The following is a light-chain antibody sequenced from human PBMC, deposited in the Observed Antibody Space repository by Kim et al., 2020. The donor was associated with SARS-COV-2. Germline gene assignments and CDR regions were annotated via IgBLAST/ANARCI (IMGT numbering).Light chain of an antibody. CDR1: SGSIDDNY. CDR3: QSYNRDSVQ. V-gene: IGLV6-57*04. Sequence: NFMLTQPHSVSESPGKTVTISCTRSSGSIDDNYVQWYQQRPGGVPTTVIYEDDQRPSGVSDRFSGSIDNSSNSASLTISGLRNEDEADDYCQSYNRDSVQFGGGTQLTVL. CDR2: EDD. J-gene: IGLJ2*01.